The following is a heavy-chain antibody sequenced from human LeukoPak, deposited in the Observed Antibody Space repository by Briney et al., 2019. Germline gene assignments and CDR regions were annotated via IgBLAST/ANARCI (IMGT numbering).Heavy chain of an antibody. CDR2: IYYSGST. CDR1: GGSISSYY. Sequence: SETLSLTCTVSGGSISSYYWSWIRQPPGKGLELIGYIYYSGSTNHNPSLKSRATISVDTPKNQFSLKLSSVTAADTAVYYCARAHYSSGHYSNWGQGTLVTVSS. J-gene: IGHJ4*02. V-gene: IGHV4-59*01. CDR3: ARAHYSSGHYSN. D-gene: IGHD3-22*01.